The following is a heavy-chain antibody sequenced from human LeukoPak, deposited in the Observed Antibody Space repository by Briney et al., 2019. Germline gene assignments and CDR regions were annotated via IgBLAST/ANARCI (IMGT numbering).Heavy chain of an antibody. D-gene: IGHD2-15*01. CDR2: IYYSGST. Sequence: SETLSLTCTVSGGSINSGDYYWSWIRQPPGKGLEWIGYIYYSGSTNYNPSLKSRVTISVDTSKNQFSLKLSSVTAADTVGYYCARGHSVVVVAATFLYYWGQGTLVTVSS. CDR3: ARGHSVVVVAATFLYY. V-gene: IGHV4-30-4*01. CDR1: GGSINSGDYY. J-gene: IGHJ4*02.